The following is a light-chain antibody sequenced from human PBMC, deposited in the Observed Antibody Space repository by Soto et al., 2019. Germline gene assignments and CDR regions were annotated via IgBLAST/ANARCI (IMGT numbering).Light chain of an antibody. V-gene: IGKV3-15*01. CDR3: QQYDDWPLT. Sequence: EIVLTQSPGTLSLSPGERATLSCRASQSVSSTYLAWYQKKPGQAPRLLIHDASTRATGIPARFSGSGSGTEFTLTISSLQSEDFAVYYCQQYDDWPLTFGQGTRLETK. J-gene: IGKJ5*01. CDR2: DAS. CDR1: QSVSSTY.